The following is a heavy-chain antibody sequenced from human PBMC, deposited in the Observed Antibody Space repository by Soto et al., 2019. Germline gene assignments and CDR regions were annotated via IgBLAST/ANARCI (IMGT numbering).Heavy chain of an antibody. CDR3: AREMATILSWFDP. V-gene: IGHV4-59*01. CDR2: IYYSGST. D-gene: IGHD5-12*01. Sequence: PSETLSLTCTVSGGSISSYYWSWIRQPPGKGLEWIGYIYYSGSTNYNPSLKSRVTISVDTSMNQFSLKLSSVTAADTAVYYCAREMATILSWFDPWGQGTLVTVSS. CDR1: GGSISSYY. J-gene: IGHJ5*02.